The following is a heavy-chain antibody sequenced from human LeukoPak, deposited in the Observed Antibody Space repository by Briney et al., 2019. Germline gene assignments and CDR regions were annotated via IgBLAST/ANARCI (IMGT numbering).Heavy chain of an antibody. CDR3: AKDLVGYSSSSCFDY. D-gene: IGHD6-6*01. J-gene: IGHJ4*02. CDR1: GFTFSSYE. V-gene: IGHV3-48*03. Sequence: QPGGSLRLSCAASGFTFSSYEMNWVRQAPGKGLEWVSYISSSGSTIYYADSVKGRFTISRDNAKNSLYLQMNSLRAEDTAVYYCAKDLVGYSSSSCFDYWGQGTLVTVSS. CDR2: ISSSGSTI.